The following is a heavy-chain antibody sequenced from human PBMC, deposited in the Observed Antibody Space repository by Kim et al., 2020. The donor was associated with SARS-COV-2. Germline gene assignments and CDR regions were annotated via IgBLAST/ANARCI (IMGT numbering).Heavy chain of an antibody. D-gene: IGHD6-13*01. CDR3: AKGPGIAAAGGLSYYGMDV. Sequence: RFTISRDHSKNTLYLQMNSLSAEDTAVYYCAKGPGIAAAGGLSYYGMDVWGQGTTVTVSS. V-gene: IGHV3-30*02. J-gene: IGHJ6*02.